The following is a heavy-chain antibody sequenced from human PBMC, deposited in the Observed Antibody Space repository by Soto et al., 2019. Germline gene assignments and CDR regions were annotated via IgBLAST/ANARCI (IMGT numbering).Heavy chain of an antibody. J-gene: IGHJ4*02. CDR2: IKEDGSEK. D-gene: IGHD1-1*01. V-gene: IGHV3-7*01. CDR3: ARPERNSKYHPLLS. Sequence: GGSLRLSCIASGFSFGNDWMGWVRQAPGKWLEWVANIKEDGSEKFSVDSVRGRFTISRDNAKNSLYLQMNSLRADDTAVYYCARPERNSKYHPLLSWGQGXLVPVYS. CDR1: GFSFGNDW.